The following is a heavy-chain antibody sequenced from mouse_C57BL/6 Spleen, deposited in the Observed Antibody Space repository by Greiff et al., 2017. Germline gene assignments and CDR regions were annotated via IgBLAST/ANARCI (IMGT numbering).Heavy chain of an antibody. Sequence: QVQLVESGPGLVQPSQSLSITCTVSGFSLTSYGVHWVRQSPGKGLEWLGVIWSGGSTDYNAAFISRLSISKDNSKSQVFFKMNSLQADDTAIYYCARKRGGDYDDYAMDYWGQGTSVTVSS. CDR1: GFSLTSYG. V-gene: IGHV2-2*01. D-gene: IGHD2-4*01. CDR3: ARKRGGDYDDYAMDY. J-gene: IGHJ4*01. CDR2: IWSGGST.